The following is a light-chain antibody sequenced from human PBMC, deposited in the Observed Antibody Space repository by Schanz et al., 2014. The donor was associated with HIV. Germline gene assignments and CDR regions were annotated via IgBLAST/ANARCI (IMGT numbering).Light chain of an antibody. J-gene: IGKJ4*01. Sequence: DIQMTQSPSSQSASVGDRVTITCRASQDIGNDLGWYQQKPGQAPKRLIYAASKLQSGVPSRFIGSGSGTEFTLTISSLQPEDFAVYYCQYFGNSGGTFGGGTKVEIK. CDR1: QDIGND. CDR3: QYFGNSGGT. V-gene: IGKV1-17*01. CDR2: AAS.